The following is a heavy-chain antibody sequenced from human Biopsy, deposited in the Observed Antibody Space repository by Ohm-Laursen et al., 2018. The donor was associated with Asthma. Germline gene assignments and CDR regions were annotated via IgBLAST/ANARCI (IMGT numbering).Heavy chain of an antibody. CDR2: LIPVLGTT. V-gene: IGHV1-69*13. D-gene: IGHD5-12*01. CDR3: ARGYSGSDRIVYYYSGLEV. Sequence: SVKVSCKASGDSFSNYAISWVRQAPGQGLEWMGGLIPVLGTTDHAQMFEGRVTITADESTSTAYMELSSLSSEDTALYYCARGYSGSDRIVYYYSGLEVWGQGTTVTVSS. CDR1: GDSFSNYA. J-gene: IGHJ6*02.